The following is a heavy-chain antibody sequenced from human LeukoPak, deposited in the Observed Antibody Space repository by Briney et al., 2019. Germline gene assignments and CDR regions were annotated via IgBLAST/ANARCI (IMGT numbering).Heavy chain of an antibody. V-gene: IGHV3-23*01. CDR2: LSSSGLSP. J-gene: IGHJ3*02. D-gene: IGHD2/OR15-2a*01. CDR1: GFSFNNYA. Sequence: GGSLSLSCAGSGFSFNNYAMYWVRQAPGKGLEWVSALSSSGLSPYYADSVKGRFSISRDISKNTLYLQMNSLRADDTAVHYCTKAGPDTYAFDIWGQGTMVTVSS. CDR3: TKAGPDTYAFDI.